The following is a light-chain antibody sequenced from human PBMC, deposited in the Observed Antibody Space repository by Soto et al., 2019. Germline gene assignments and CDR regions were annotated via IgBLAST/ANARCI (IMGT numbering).Light chain of an antibody. CDR1: QSVSSN. CDR3: QQYNNWPPGT. CDR2: GAS. Sequence: EIVMTQSPATLSVSPGERATLSCRASQSVSSNLAWYQQKPGQAPRLLIYGASTRDTGIPARLSGSGSGTEFTLTISSLQSQDFAVYYCQQYNNWPPGTCGQGTRLEIK. J-gene: IGKJ5*01. V-gene: IGKV3-15*01.